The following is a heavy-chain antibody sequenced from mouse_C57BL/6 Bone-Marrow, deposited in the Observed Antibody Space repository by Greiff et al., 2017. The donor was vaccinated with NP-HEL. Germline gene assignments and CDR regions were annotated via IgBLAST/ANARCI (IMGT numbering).Heavy chain of an antibody. D-gene: IGHD2-4*01. J-gene: IGHJ4*01. CDR1: GFTFSSYA. CDR2: ISSGGDYI. CDR3: TRDPLYYDYGYAMDY. V-gene: IGHV5-9-1*02. Sequence: EVQVVESGEGLVKPGGSLKLSCAASGFTFSSYAMSWVRQTPEKRLEWVAYISSGGDYIYYADTVKGRFTISRDNARNTLYLQMSSLKSEDTAMYYCTRDPLYYDYGYAMDYWGQGTSVTVSS.